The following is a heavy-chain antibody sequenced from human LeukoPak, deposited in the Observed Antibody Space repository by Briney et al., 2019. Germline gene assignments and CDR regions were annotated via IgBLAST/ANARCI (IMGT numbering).Heavy chain of an antibody. J-gene: IGHJ6*03. Sequence: SVKVSCKASGYTFTGYYMHWVRQAPGQGLEWMGGIIPIFGTANYAQKFQGRVTITADKSTSTAYMELSGLRSEDTAVYYCARVANYDILTGYYKGYYYYYMDVWGKGTTVTVSS. CDR3: ARVANYDILTGYYKGYYYYYMDV. CDR2: IIPIFGTA. D-gene: IGHD3-9*01. CDR1: GYTFTGYY. V-gene: IGHV1-69*06.